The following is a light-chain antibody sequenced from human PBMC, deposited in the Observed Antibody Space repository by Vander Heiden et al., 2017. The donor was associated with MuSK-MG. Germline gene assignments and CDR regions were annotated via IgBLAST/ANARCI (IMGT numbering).Light chain of an antibody. Sequence: DIIFAHSPGTLSLSPGERATLSCRASQSVSSSYLAWYQQKPGQAPRLLIYGTSNRATGIPDRFSGSGSGTDFTLTISRLDPEDFAVYYCQQYGSSPITFGQGTRLEIK. CDR3: QQYGSSPIT. CDR2: GTS. J-gene: IGKJ5*01. CDR1: QSVSSSY. V-gene: IGKV3-20*01.